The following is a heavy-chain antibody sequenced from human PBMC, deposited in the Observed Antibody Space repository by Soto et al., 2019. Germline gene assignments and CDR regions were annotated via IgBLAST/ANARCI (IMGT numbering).Heavy chain of an antibody. Sequence: ASVKVSCKASGYTFTSYGISWVRQAPGQGLEWMGWISAYNGNTNYAQKLQGRVTMTTDTSTSTAYMELRSLRSDDTAVYYCARVHQLPYLSYYYYDMDIRGQGTTVTVSS. CDR1: GYTFTSYG. CDR2: ISAYNGNT. V-gene: IGHV1-18*04. CDR3: ARVHQLPYLSYYYYDMDI. J-gene: IGHJ6*02. D-gene: IGHD2-2*01.